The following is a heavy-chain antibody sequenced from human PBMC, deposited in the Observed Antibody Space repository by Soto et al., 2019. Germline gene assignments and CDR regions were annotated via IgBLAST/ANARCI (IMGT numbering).Heavy chain of an antibody. J-gene: IGHJ4*02. V-gene: IGHV3-9*01. D-gene: IGHD4-17*01. CDR3: AKGDRPTTVTTLDY. CDR1: GFTFDDYA. CDR2: ISWNSGSI. Sequence: GGSLRLSCAASGFTFDDYAMHWVRQAPGKGLEWVSGISWNSGSIGYADSVKGRFTISRDNAKNSLYLQMNSLRAEDTALYYCAKGDRPTTVTTLDYWGQGTLVTVSS.